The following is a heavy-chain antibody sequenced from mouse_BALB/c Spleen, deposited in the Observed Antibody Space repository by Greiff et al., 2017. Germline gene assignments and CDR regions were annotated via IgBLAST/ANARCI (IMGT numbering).Heavy chain of an antibody. CDR2: IRNKANGYTT. V-gene: IGHV7-3*02. D-gene: IGHD1-1*02. J-gene: IGHJ4*01. CDR1: GFTFTDYY. Sequence: DVKLVESGGGLVQPGGSLRLSCATSGFTFTDYYMSWVRQPPGKALEWLGFIRNKANGYTTEYSASVKGRFTISRDNSQSILYLQMNTLRAEDSATYYCARALTIPYAMDYWGQGTSVTVSS. CDR3: ARALTIPYAMDY.